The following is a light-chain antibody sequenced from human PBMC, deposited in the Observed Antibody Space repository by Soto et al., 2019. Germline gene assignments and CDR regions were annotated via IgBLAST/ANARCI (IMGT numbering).Light chain of an antibody. V-gene: IGLV4-69*01. CDR3: QTWDTGFSVV. J-gene: IGLJ2*01. CDR2: LNSDGSH. Sequence: QPVLTQSPSASASLGASVKLTCTLSSGHSSYAIAWHQQQPETGPRYLMKLNSDGSHNKGDGIPDRFSGSSSGAERYLTISSLQSEDEADYDCQTWDTGFSVVLGGGTKLTVL. CDR1: SGHSSYA.